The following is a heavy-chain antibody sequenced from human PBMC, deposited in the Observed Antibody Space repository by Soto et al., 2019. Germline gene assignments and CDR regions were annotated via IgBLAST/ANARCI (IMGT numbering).Heavy chain of an antibody. CDR1: GFTFSSYA. D-gene: IGHD1-26*01. V-gene: IGHV3-23*01. CDR2: ISGGGGST. CDR3: AKVSLGATTITDYYYYGLDV. Sequence: GVLRLSCAASGFTFSSYAMSWVRQAPGKGLEWVSAISGGGGSTYYADSVKGRVTISRDNSKNTFYLQMNSLRAEDTAVYYCAKVSLGATTITDYYYYGLDVWGQGTTVTVSS. J-gene: IGHJ6*02.